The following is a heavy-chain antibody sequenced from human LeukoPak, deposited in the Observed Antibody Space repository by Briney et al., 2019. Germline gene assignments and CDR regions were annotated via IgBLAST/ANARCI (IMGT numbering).Heavy chain of an antibody. D-gene: IGHD6-19*01. CDR3: AKPTRQWLVPGHGWFDP. CDR2: INPKSGVT. CDR1: GYTFTDYY. V-gene: IGHV1-2*02. Sequence: ASVKVSCKASGYTFTDYYMHWVRQAPGRGLEWMGWINPKSGVTKFAQKFQGRVTMTRDTSITTAYMELSSLRSDDTAIYYCAKPTRQWLVPGHGWFDPWGQGTLVTVSS. J-gene: IGHJ5*02.